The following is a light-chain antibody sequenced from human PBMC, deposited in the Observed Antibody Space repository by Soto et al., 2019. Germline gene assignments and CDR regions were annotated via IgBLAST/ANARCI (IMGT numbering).Light chain of an antibody. Sequence: QSVLTQPPSVSAAPGQKVTISCSGSSSNIENNYVSWYQPLPGTAPKLLIYDSDKRSSEIPDRFSGSKSGTSAALGITGLQTGDEADYYCGAWDSSLNVVLFGGGTKVTVL. CDR2: DSD. CDR1: SSNIENNY. CDR3: GAWDSSLNVVL. J-gene: IGLJ2*01. V-gene: IGLV1-51*01.